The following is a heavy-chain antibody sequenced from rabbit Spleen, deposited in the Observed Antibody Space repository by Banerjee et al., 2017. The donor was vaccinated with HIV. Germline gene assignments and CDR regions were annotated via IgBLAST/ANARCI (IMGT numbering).Heavy chain of an antibody. CDR1: GFSFSSGYD. J-gene: IGHJ4*01. D-gene: IGHD6-1*01. Sequence: QSFEESGGGLVKPGASLTLTRKASGFSFSSGYDMCWVRQAPGKGPEWIACIDAGSSGSTYYASWAKGRFTISRTSSTTVTLQMTSLTAADTAAYFCAREVLYAAYAGFGDATIYYFDLWGPGTLVTVS. V-gene: IGHV1S40*01. CDR3: AREVLYAAYAGFGDATIYYFDL. CDR2: IDAGSSGST.